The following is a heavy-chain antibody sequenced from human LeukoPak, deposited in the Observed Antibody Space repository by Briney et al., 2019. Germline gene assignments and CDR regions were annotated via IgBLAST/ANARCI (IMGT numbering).Heavy chain of an antibody. Sequence: KPSETLSLTCTVSGDSISIYYWSWIRQPPGKGLEWIGYIYYSGSTNYNPSLKSRVTISVDTSKNQFSLKLSSVTAADTAVYYCARVGSGWYVPDYWGQGTLVTVSS. CDR2: IYYSGST. J-gene: IGHJ4*02. CDR3: ARVGSGWYVPDY. V-gene: IGHV4-59*01. D-gene: IGHD6-19*01. CDR1: GDSISIYY.